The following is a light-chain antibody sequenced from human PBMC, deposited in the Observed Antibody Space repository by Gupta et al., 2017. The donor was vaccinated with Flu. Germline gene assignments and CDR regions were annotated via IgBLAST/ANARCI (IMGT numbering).Light chain of an antibody. Sequence: DIQITQSPSSLSASVGDRLTITCRASQVISNYLAWYQQKPGKAPKLLIYGASTLQSGVPSRFSRSGCVTDFSLTSNSLQPEDVATYYCQKYNSAPLLFGPGTKVDIK. CDR2: GAS. CDR1: QVISNY. CDR3: QKYNSAPLL. V-gene: IGKV1-27*01. J-gene: IGKJ3*01.